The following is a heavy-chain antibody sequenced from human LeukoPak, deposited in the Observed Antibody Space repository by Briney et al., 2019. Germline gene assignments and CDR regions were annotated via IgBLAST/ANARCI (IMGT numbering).Heavy chain of an antibody. CDR3: ARERRPITFGGVIVMSWFDP. CDR1: GFTFSSYW. J-gene: IGHJ5*02. V-gene: IGHV3-7*01. D-gene: IGHD3-16*02. Sequence: PGGSLRLSCAASGFTFSSYWMSWVRQAPGKGLEWVANIKQDGSEKYYVDSVKGRFTISRDNAKNSLYLQMNSLRAEDTAVYYCARERRPITFGGVIVMSWFDPWGQGTLVTVSS. CDR2: IKQDGSEK.